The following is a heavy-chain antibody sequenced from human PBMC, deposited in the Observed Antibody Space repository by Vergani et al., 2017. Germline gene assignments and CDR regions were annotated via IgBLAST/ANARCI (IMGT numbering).Heavy chain of an antibody. CDR2: IQFDGSNQ. Sequence: QVQLVESGGGVVQRGGSLRLSCATSGFTLSNYDMQWIRQGPGKGLEFVAFIQFDGSNQHYADSVKGRFTLSIDFSKNTLYLQMNSLRNDDTATYYCAKHFRGWGIFYWCQGTQVIVSS. CDR3: AKHFRGWGIFY. J-gene: IGHJ4*02. D-gene: IGHD3-3*02. CDR1: GFTLSNYD. V-gene: IGHV3-30*02.